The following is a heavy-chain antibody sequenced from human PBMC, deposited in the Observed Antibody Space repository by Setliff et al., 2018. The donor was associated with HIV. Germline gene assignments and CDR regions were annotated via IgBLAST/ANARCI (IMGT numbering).Heavy chain of an antibody. CDR3: TRGRGIIGALVY. J-gene: IGHJ4*02. Sequence: SVKVSCKAAGGTLRRYGISWVRQAPGQGLEWMGGHIPMFGTARYAQRFQGRVTITADESTSTAYMELYNLRSEDTAMYYCTRGRGIIGALVYWGQGTLVTVSS. CDR1: GGTLRRYG. CDR2: HIPMFGTA. D-gene: IGHD2-21*01. V-gene: IGHV1-69*13.